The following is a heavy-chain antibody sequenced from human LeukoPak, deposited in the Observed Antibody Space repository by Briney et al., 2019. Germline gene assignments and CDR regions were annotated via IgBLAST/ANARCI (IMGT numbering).Heavy chain of an antibody. CDR2: MYYSGST. Sequence: KPSETLSLTCTVSGGAVTGSTYYWAWIRQPPGKGLDWIGSMYYSGSTFYTPSLKSRVTISVDTSKNHFSLKLTSVTAADTATYYCARHYYDNTGYYYLDYWGQGTLVTVSS. D-gene: IGHD3-22*01. CDR1: GGAVTGSTYY. CDR3: ARHYYDNTGYYYLDY. V-gene: IGHV4-39*02. J-gene: IGHJ4*02.